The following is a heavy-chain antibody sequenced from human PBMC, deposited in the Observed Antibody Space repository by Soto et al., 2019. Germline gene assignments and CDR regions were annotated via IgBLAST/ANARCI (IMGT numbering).Heavy chain of an antibody. V-gene: IGHV3-66*01. CDR3: ARGVLRYFDWLLNYYYGMDV. CDR1: GFIVSNNY. CDR2: IYSDGST. D-gene: IGHD3-9*01. Sequence: GGSLRLSCAVSGFIVSNNYMSWVRQAPGKGLEWVSVIYSDGSTYYADSVKGRFTISRDNSKNTLYLQMNSLRAEDTAVYYCARGVLRYFDWLLNYYYGMDVWGQGTTVTVSS. J-gene: IGHJ6*02.